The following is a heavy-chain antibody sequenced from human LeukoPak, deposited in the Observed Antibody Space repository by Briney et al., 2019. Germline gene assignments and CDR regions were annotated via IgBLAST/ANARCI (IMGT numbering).Heavy chain of an antibody. Sequence: SETLSLTRTVSGGSISSYYWSWIRQPPGKGLEWIGYIYYSGSTNYNPSLKSRVTISVDTSKNQFSLKLSSVTAADTAVYYCARVGETYYYGSGRSFDYWGQGTLVTVSS. D-gene: IGHD3-10*01. CDR2: IYYSGST. V-gene: IGHV4-59*12. J-gene: IGHJ4*02. CDR1: GGSISSYY. CDR3: ARVGETYYYGSGRSFDY.